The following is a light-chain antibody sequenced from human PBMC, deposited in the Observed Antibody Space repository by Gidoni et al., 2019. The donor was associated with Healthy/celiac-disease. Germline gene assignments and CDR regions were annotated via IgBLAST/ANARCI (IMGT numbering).Light chain of an antibody. CDR3: CSYAGSYSYV. CDR1: SSDVGGYNY. Sequence: HSALTPPRSVSGSPGQSVTISCTVTSSDVGGYNYVSWYQQHPGNAPKLMIYDVSKRPSGVPDRFSGSKSGNTASLTISGLQAEDEADYYCCSYAGSYSYVFGTGTKVTVL. J-gene: IGLJ1*01. V-gene: IGLV2-11*01. CDR2: DVS.